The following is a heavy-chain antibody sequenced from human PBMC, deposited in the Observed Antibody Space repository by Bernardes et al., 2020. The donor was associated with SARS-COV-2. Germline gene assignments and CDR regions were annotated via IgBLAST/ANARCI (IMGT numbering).Heavy chain of an antibody. V-gene: IGHV3-23*01. J-gene: IGHJ4*02. D-gene: IGHD5-18*01. CDR3: AKPGGIQLWLGNFDY. CDR1: GFTFSSYA. CDR2: IIVSGGST. Sequence: GGSLRLSCAASGFTFSSYAMSWVRQAPGKGLEWVSVIIVSGGSTYYADSVKGRFTISRDNSKNTLYLQMNSLRAEDTAVYYCAKPGGIQLWLGNFDYWGQGTLVTVSS.